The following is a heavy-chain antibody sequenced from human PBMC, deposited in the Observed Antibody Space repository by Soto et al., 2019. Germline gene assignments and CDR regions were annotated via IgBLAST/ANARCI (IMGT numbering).Heavy chain of an antibody. CDR1: GYSINSDYY. CDR2: VDHSGRT. V-gene: IGHV4-38-2*01. CDR3: AKKGYYPSGKINLFDS. D-gene: IGHD3-10*01. Sequence: SETLSLTCAVAGYSINSDYYWGWIRQPPGKGLEWIGSVDHSGRTYYSPSLRSRLTIFIDTSKNQFSLRLTSVTAADTAMYFCAKKGYYPSGKINLFDSWGPGTLVTVSS. J-gene: IGHJ4*02.